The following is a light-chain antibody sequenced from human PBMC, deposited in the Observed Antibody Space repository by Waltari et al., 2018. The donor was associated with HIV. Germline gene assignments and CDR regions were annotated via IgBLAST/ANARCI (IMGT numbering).Light chain of an antibody. V-gene: IGKV1-39*01. CDR1: QAVANK. CDR3: QQIFSFPLT. Sequence: DIQMTQSPSSLSASVGDRVSISCRASQAVANKVNWFQRKPGKAPKVLIYDTSRLPNGVPSRFSGSGSGTDFTLTINGVQPDDFASYFCQQIFSFPLTFGPGTKVDVK. CDR2: DTS. J-gene: IGKJ3*01.